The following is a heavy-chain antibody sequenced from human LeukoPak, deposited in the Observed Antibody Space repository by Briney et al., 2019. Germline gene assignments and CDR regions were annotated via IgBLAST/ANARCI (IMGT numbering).Heavy chain of an antibody. CDR2: IYYSGST. J-gene: IGHJ4*02. CDR1: GGSISSYY. Sequence: SETLSLTCTVSGGSISSYYWSWIRQPPGKGLEWIGYIYYSGSTNYNPSLKSRVTISVDTSKNQFSLKLSSVTAADTAVYYCARASSSWYYDYWGQGTLVTVSS. D-gene: IGHD6-13*01. V-gene: IGHV4-59*01. CDR3: ARASSSWYYDY.